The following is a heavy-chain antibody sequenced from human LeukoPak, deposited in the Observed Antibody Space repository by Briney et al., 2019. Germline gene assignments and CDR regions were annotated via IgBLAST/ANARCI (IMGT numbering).Heavy chain of an antibody. J-gene: IGHJ4*02. D-gene: IGHD3-3*01. CDR1: GFTFSSYS. CDR2: ISSSGSTI. V-gene: IGHV3-48*04. CDR3: ARDGESRTYYDFWSGHKTYFDY. Sequence: GGSLRLSCAASGFTFSSYSMNWVRQAPGKGLEWVSYISSSGSTIYYADSVKGRFTISRDNAKNSLYLQMNSLRAEDTAVYYCARDGESRTYYDFWSGHKTYFDYWGQGTLVTVSS.